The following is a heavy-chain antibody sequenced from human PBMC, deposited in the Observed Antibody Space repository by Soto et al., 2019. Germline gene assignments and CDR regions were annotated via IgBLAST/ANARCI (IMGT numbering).Heavy chain of an antibody. V-gene: IGHV1-69*12. D-gene: IGHD5-18*01. CDR1: GGTFSTYA. J-gene: IGHJ4*02. CDR2: SIPMFGTA. CDR3: ASGIQLWLRRIYNGYSG. Sequence: QVQLVQSGAEVKKPESSVKVSCKAPGGTFSTYAISWVRQAPGQGLEWMGGSIPMFGTANYARRFQDRVTINAGDSPNTVYRARSSLRSEATAVYFGASGIQLWLRRIYNGYSGGGQGTLVTVSS.